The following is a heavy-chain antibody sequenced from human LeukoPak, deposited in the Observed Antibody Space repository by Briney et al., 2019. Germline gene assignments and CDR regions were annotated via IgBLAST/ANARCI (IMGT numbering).Heavy chain of an antibody. Sequence: PSETLSLTCTVSGGSISSYYWSWIRQPPGKGLEWIGYIYYSESTNYNPSLKSRVTISVDTSKNQFSLKLSSVTAADTAVYYCARDLWGVGIDIWGQGTMVTVSS. CDR3: ARDLWGVGIDI. CDR1: GGSISSYY. CDR2: IYYSEST. V-gene: IGHV4-59*01. D-gene: IGHD3-16*01. J-gene: IGHJ3*02.